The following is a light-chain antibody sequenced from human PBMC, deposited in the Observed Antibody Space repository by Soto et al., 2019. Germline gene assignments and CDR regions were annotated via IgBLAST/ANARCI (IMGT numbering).Light chain of an antibody. J-gene: IGLJ2*01. Sequence: QSVLTQPPSASGTPGQRGTISGSGSSSNIGSKYVYWYQQLPGTAPKLLMSRNNQRPSGVPDRFSGSKSGTSASLAISGLRSEDEADYYCAAWDAGVSGPAFGGGTKLTVL. CDR1: SSNIGSKY. CDR3: AAWDAGVSGPA. V-gene: IGLV1-47*01. CDR2: RNN.